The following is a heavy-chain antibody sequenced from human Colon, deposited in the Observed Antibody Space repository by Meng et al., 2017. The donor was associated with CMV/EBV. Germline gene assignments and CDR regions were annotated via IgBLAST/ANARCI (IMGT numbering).Heavy chain of an antibody. D-gene: IGHD1-26*01. CDR1: GFTMEDYA. CDR3: AKDRSYSAFGYFDD. CDR2: ISWNSRKI. Sequence: GGSLRLSCTVSGFTMEDYAMHWVRHVPGKGLEWVASISWNSRKIGYAASVKGRFTISRDNAKNSLDLQLNSLRLDDTGLYYCAKDRSYSAFGYFDDWGQGTLVTVSS. J-gene: IGHJ4*02. V-gene: IGHV3-9*01.